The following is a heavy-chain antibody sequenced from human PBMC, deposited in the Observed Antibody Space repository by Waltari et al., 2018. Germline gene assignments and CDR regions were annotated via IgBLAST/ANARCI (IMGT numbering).Heavy chain of an antibody. CDR1: GGAMNNYY. D-gene: IGHD3-22*01. CDR2: IYYGGSS. V-gene: IGHV4-59*08. CDR3: ARRKYYDSTGYWYYFDY. J-gene: IGHJ4*02. Sequence: QVQLQESGPGLVKPSETLSLTCTVSGGAMNNYYWTWVRQSPGKGLEWSGHIYYGGSSNYNPSLKSRVTISVDTSKNQFSLKLSSVTAADTAVYFCARRKYYDSTGYWYYFDYWGQGTLVTVSS.